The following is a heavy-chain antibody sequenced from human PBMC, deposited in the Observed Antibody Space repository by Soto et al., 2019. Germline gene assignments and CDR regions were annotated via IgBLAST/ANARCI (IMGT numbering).Heavy chain of an antibody. D-gene: IGHD2-21*02. CDR3: AREIVTAGGNNYFDP. V-gene: IGHV4-4*01. J-gene: IGHJ5*02. Sequence: LSLTCGVSGGTVASSHWWSWVRQSPGGGLEWIGNVYHTGDTNFNPSLQSRVTISVDKSNNQFSLRLNSLTAADTAVYFCAREIVTAGGNNYFDPWGPGTLVTVSS. CDR2: VYHTGDT. CDR1: GGTVASSHW.